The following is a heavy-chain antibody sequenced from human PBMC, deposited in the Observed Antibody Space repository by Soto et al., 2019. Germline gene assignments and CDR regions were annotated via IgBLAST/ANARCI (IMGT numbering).Heavy chain of an antibody. V-gene: IGHV3-30-3*01. J-gene: IGHJ4*02. CDR3: ATQYSSSSFGDY. CDR1: GFSFSGYA. CDR2: ISYDGSNK. Sequence: QVQLVESGGGVVQPGRSLRLSCAASGFSFSGYAMHWFRQAPGKGLEWVALISYDGSNKYYADSVKGRFTISRDNSKNTLYMQMNSLRAEDTAVYYCATQYSSSSFGDYWGQGTLVTVSS. D-gene: IGHD5-12*01.